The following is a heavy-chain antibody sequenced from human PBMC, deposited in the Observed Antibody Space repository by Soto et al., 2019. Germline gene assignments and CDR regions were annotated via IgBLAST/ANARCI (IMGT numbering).Heavy chain of an antibody. CDR3: AREANTIYAPHGLDV. CDR2: LSSGSFYI. CDR1: GFPFDSYS. Sequence: EVQLVESGGGLVKPGGSLRLSCAVSGFPFDSYSMSWVRQAPGQGLEWLASLSSGSFYIFHADSIRGRFTISRDDAKNLLFLQMNSLTIEDTATYYCAREANTIYAPHGLDVWCQGTAVTVSS. D-gene: IGHD3-3*01. V-gene: IGHV3-21*01. J-gene: IGHJ6*02.